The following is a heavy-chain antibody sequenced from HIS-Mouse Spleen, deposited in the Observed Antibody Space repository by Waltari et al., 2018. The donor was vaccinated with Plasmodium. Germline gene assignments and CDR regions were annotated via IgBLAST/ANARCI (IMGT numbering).Heavy chain of an antibody. CDR1: GFSLSTSGMC. D-gene: IGHD6-6*01. CDR2: IDWDDDK. J-gene: IGHJ6*02. CDR3: ARTTYSSSSAKYYYYGMDV. V-gene: IGHV2-70*15. Sequence: QVTLRASGPALVKPTQTLTLTCTFSGFSLSTSGMCVTWIRQPPGKALEWLARIDWDDDKYYSTSLKTRLTISKDTSKNQVVLTMTNMDPVDKATYYCARTTYSSSSAKYYYYGMDVWGQGTTVTVSS.